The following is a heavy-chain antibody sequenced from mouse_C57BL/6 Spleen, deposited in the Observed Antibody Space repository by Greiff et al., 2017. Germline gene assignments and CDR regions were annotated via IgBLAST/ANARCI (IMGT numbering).Heavy chain of an antibody. CDR2: INPNNGGT. J-gene: IGHJ2*01. Sequence: VQLQQSGPELVKPGASVKISCKASGYTFTDYYMNWVKQSHGKSLEWIGDINPNNGGTSYNQKFKGKATLTVDKSSSTAYMELRSLTSEDSAVYYCARWGYGSSYNYWGQGTTLTVSS. CDR1: GYTFTDYY. V-gene: IGHV1-26*01. D-gene: IGHD1-1*01. CDR3: ARWGYGSSYNY.